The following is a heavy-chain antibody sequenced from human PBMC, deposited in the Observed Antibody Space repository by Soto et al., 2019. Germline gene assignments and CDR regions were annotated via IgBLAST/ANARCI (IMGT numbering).Heavy chain of an antibody. CDR3: ARDQAGTTAYYYYYGMDV. CDR1: GFTFSSYG. CDR2: IWYDGSNK. D-gene: IGHD1-7*01. J-gene: IGHJ6*02. Sequence: GGSLRLSCAASGFTFSSYGMHWVRQAPGKGLEWVAVIWYDGSNKYYADSVKGRFTISRDNSKNTLYLQMNSLRAEDTAVYYCARDQAGTTAYYYYYGMDVWGQGTTVTVSS. V-gene: IGHV3-33*01.